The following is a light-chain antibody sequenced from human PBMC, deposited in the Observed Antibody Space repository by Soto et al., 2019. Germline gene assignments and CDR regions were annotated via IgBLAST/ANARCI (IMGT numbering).Light chain of an antibody. Sequence: QLVLTQSPSASASLGASVKLTCTLSSGHSSYAIAWHQQQPEKGPRYLMKLNSDGSHSKGDGIPDRFSGSSSGAERYLTISSLQSEDEADYYCQTWGTGIHVFATGTKLTVL. CDR3: QTWGTGIHV. J-gene: IGLJ1*01. V-gene: IGLV4-69*01. CDR1: SGHSSYA. CDR2: LNSDGSH.